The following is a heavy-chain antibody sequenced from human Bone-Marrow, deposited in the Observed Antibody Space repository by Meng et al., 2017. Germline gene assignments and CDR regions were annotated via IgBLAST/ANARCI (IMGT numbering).Heavy chain of an antibody. CDR1: GFSLSTTAMC. CDR3: ARLAGRITGPKRYYYYTGMDV. J-gene: IGHJ6*02. D-gene: IGHD1-20*01. V-gene: IGHV2-70*01. CDR2: IDWDDDK. Sequence: SGPTLVKPTQTLTLTCTFSGFSLSTTAMCVNWIRQPPGKALEWLGLIDWDDDKYYSTSLKTRLTISKDTSKNQVVLTMTNMDPVDTATYYCARLAGRITGPKRYYYYTGMDVWGQGTTVTVSS.